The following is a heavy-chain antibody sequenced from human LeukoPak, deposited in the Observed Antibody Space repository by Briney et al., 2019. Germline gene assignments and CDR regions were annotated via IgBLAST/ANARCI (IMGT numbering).Heavy chain of an antibody. CDR1: GGIFSNFA. CDR2: ISAYNGNT. J-gene: IGHJ3*02. CDR3: ARGGLGLDAFDI. D-gene: IGHD3-16*01. V-gene: IGHV1-18*01. Sequence: AASVKVSCKASGGIFSNFAISWVRQGPGQGLEWMGWISAYNGNTNYAQKLQGRATMTTDTSTSTAYMELRSLRSDDTAVYYCARGGLGLDAFDIWGQGTMVTVSS.